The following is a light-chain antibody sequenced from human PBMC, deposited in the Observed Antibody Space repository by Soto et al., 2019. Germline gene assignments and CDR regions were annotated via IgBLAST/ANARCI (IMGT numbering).Light chain of an antibody. Sequence: QAVLTQPASVSGSPGQSITISCTGTSSDVGSYNLVSWYQQHPGKAPKLMIYEGSKRPSGLSNRFSGSKSGNTASLTISGLQAEDEADYYCCSYAGSSTYVFGTGTKLTVL. CDR3: CSYAGSSTYV. J-gene: IGLJ1*01. V-gene: IGLV2-23*01. CDR1: SSDVGSYNL. CDR2: EGS.